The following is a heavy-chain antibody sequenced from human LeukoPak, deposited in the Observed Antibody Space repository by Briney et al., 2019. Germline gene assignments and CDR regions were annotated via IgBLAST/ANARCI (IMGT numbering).Heavy chain of an antibody. Sequence: GGSLRLSCAASGFTFSTYSMSWVRQAPGKGLEWVANIKQDGSEEYYVDSVKGRFTLSRDNAKNSLYLQMNSLRAEDTAVYYCAGSSGWARYFDYWGQGTLVTVSS. CDR1: GFTFSTYS. CDR3: AGSSGWARYFDY. CDR2: IKQDGSEE. V-gene: IGHV3-7*05. D-gene: IGHD6-19*01. J-gene: IGHJ4*02.